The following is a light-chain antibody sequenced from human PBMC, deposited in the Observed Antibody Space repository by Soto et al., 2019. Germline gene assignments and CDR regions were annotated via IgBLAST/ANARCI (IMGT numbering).Light chain of an antibody. CDR1: QSVSSK. J-gene: IGKJ5*01. Sequence: EIVLTQSPATLSVSPGERATLSCRASQSVSSKLAWYQQRPGQSPRLLIYGASTRATDIPARFSGSGSVTEFTLTISSLQSEDFAVYDGQHDKDWCSITVGQGTRLEIK. V-gene: IGKV3-15*01. CDR2: GAS. CDR3: QHDKDWCSIT.